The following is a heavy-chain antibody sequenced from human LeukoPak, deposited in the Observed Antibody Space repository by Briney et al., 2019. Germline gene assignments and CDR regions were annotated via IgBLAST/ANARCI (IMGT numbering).Heavy chain of an antibody. V-gene: IGHV1-2*02. CDR1: GYTFTVYY. D-gene: IGHD1-26*01. Sequence: RASVRVSCKASGYTFTVYYMHWVRQAPGQGLEWMGWINPNSGGTSYTQKFQGRVTMTRDTSISTAYMELSRLRSDDTAVYYCARGGSYPLDDDAFDIWGQGTMVTVSS. J-gene: IGHJ3*02. CDR3: ARGGSYPLDDDAFDI. CDR2: INPNSGGT.